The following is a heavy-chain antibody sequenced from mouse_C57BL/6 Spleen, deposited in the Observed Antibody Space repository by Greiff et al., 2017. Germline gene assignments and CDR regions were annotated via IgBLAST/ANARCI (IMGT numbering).Heavy chain of an antibody. CDR2: IDPETGGT. Sequence: QVQLQQSGAELVRPGASVTLSCKASGYTFTDYEMHWVKQTPVHGLEWIGAIDPETGGTAYNQKFKGKAILTADKSSSTAYMELSSLTSEDSAVYYGTGLLRYPLYYFDYGGQGTTLTVSS. V-gene: IGHV1-15*01. D-gene: IGHD1-1*01. J-gene: IGHJ2*01. CDR3: TGLLRYPLYYFDY. CDR1: GYTFTDYE.